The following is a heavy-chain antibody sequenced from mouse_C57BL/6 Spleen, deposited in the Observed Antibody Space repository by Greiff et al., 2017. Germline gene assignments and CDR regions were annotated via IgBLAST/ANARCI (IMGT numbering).Heavy chain of an antibody. Sequence: QVQLKESGPGLVQPSQSLSITCTVSGFSFTSYGVHWVRQSPGKGLEWLGVIWSGGSTDYNAAFISRLSISKDNSKSQVFFKMNSLQADDTAIYYCARNKFGYDDGGYAMDYWGQGTSVTVSS. J-gene: IGHJ4*01. CDR1: GFSFTSYG. CDR3: ARNKFGYDDGGYAMDY. V-gene: IGHV2-2*01. CDR2: IWSGGST. D-gene: IGHD2-2*01.